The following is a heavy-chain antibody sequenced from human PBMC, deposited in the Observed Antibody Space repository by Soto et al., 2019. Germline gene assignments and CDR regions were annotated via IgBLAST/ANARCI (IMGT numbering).Heavy chain of an antibody. V-gene: IGHV3-23*01. J-gene: IGHJ4*02. CDR1: GFVFSSYA. CDR2: ISGSGGST. Sequence: PGGSLRLSCAASGFVFSSYAMSWVRQAPGKGLEWVSAISGSGGSTYYADSVKGRFTISRDNSKNTLYLQMNSLRAEDTAVYYCAKDGGSGSPQAATDLDYWGQGTLVTVSS. D-gene: IGHD1-26*01. CDR3: AKDGGSGSPQAATDLDY.